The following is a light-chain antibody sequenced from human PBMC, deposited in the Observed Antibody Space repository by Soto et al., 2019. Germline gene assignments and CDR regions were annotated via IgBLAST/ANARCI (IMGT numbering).Light chain of an antibody. J-gene: IGKJ2*01. Sequence: EIVLTQSPGTLSLSPGERATLSCRASQSVSSSYLAWNQQKPGQAPRLLIYGASSRATGIPDSFSGSGSGTDFTLTISRLEPEDFAVYYCQQYGSSPYTFRQGTKLEIQ. CDR3: QQYGSSPYT. V-gene: IGKV3-20*01. CDR2: GAS. CDR1: QSVSSSY.